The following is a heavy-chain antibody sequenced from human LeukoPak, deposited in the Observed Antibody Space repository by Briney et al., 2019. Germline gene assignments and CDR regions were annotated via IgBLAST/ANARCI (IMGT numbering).Heavy chain of an antibody. CDR3: AKDFPATVVTRADAFDI. V-gene: IGHV3-30*02. CDR2: IRYDGSNK. CDR1: GFTFSSYG. D-gene: IGHD4-23*01. Sequence: PGGSLRLSCAASGFTFSSYGIQWVRQAPGKGLEWVAFIRYDGSNKYYADSVKGRFTISRDNSKNTLYLQMNSLRVEDTAVYYCAKDFPATVVTRADAFDIWGQGTMVTVSS. J-gene: IGHJ3*02.